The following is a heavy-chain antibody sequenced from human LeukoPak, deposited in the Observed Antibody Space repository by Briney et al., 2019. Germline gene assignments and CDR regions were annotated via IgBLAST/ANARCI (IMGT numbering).Heavy chain of an antibody. CDR3: AKRYYYDNSGLWDS. V-gene: IGHV3-23*01. CDR2: ISSSGDNT. D-gene: IGHD3-22*01. J-gene: IGHJ4*02. CDR1: GFTFSSYA. Sequence: GTSLRLSCAASGFTFSSYAMSWVRQAPGKGLEWVSAISSSGDNTYYPDSVKGRFTISRDNSKNTLYLQMNSLRAEDTAVYYCAKRYYYDNSGLWDSWGQGTLVRVSS.